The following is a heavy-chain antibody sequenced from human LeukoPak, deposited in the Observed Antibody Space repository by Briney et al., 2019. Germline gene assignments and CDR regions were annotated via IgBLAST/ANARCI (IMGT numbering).Heavy chain of an antibody. CDR2: IIPIFGTA. D-gene: IGHD1-26*01. Sequence: ASVKVSCKASEGTFSSYAISWVRQAPGQGLEWMGGIIPIFGTANYAQKFQGRATITADESMSTAYMELSSLRSEDTAVYHCAIYSGSYYRFDYWDQGTLVTVSS. V-gene: IGHV1-69*01. J-gene: IGHJ4*02. CDR3: AIYSGSYYRFDY. CDR1: EGTFSSYA.